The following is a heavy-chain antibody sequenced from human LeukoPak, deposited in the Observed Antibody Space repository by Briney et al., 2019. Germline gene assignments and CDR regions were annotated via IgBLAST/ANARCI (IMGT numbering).Heavy chain of an antibody. J-gene: IGHJ6*02. CDR2: VSHIGST. V-gene: IGHV4-59*08. CDR1: GGSISNYY. CDR3: ARGSKYYYYGMGV. Sequence: TSETLSLTCTVSGGSISNYYWSWIRRPPGKGLEWIGYVSHIGSTNYNPSLKSRVTMSVDTSRNRFSLKLTSMTAADTAVYYCARGSKYYYYGMGVWGQGTTVTVSS.